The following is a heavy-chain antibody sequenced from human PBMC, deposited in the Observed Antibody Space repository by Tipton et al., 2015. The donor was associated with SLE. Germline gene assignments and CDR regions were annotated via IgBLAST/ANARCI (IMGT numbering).Heavy chain of an antibody. CDR2: ISLDGSNK. J-gene: IGHJ6*02. Sequence: SLRLSCAASGFSFSGYAMHWVRQAPGKGLEWVAVISLDGSNKYYADSVKGRFTISKDNSKNTLYLQMNSLRAEDTAVYYCSASLLPLYGMDVWGQGTTVTVSS. CDR1: GFSFSGYA. V-gene: IGHV3-30*04. CDR3: SASLLPLYGMDV. D-gene: IGHD2-15*01.